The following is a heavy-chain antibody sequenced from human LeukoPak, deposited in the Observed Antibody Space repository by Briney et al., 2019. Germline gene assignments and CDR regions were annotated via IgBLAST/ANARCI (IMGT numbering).Heavy chain of an antibody. J-gene: IGHJ5*02. CDR2: INGDGGSR. CDR3: ARDLMPGFDP. D-gene: IGHD2-2*01. CDR1: GFTFSSHW. Sequence: GGSLRLSCAASGFTFSSHWMHWVRQAPRKGLAWVSRINGDGGSRDYAESVKGRFTISRDDAKNTVHLQMNSLGAKDTAVYYCARDLMPGFDPWGQGTLVTVSS. V-gene: IGHV3-74*01.